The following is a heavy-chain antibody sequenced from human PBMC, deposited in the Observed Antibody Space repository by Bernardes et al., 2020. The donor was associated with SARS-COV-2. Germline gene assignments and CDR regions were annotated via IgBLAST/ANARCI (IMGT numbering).Heavy chain of an antibody. D-gene: IGHD6-6*01. CDR1: GGSFSSYD. CDR3: ARGRQLVRYYGMDV. CDR2: INHSGSA. V-gene: IGHV4-34*01. Sequence: MSLTCGVYGGSFSSYDCSWIRQPPGKGLEWIGEINHSGSANYNPSLKSRVTISVDTSKKQFSLKMSSVTAADTAVYYCARGRQLVRYYGMDVWGQGTTVTVSS. J-gene: IGHJ6*02.